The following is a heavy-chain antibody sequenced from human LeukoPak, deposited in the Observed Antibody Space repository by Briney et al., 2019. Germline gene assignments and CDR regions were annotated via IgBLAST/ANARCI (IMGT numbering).Heavy chain of an antibody. J-gene: IGHJ4*02. D-gene: IGHD3-16*01. CDR2: IYYSGSA. CDR3: ARRLDGGSDY. CDR1: GGSISSSSSY. V-gene: IGHV4-39*01. Sequence: SETLSLTCTVSGGSISSSSSYWGWIRQPPGKGLEWIGNIYYSGSAYYNPSLKSRVTISVDTSKNQFSLKLSSVTAADTAVYYCARRLDGGSDYWGQGTLVTVSS.